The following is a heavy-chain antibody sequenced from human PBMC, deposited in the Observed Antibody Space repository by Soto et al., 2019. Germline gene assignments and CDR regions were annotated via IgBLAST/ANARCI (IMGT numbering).Heavy chain of an antibody. CDR1: GRALTTGSCF. CDR3: ARERNRYFDN. D-gene: IGHD1-1*01. Sequence: SETRSLTCNVAGRALTTGSCFWSGIRQPPGKGLDWIGYVLRNASINYIPAFNSRVTVSIDTSKDQFSLMLKSVTAADPDVDVCARERNRYFDNWGPGALVTVSS. CDR2: VLRNASI. J-gene: IGHJ4*02. V-gene: IGHV4-61*01.